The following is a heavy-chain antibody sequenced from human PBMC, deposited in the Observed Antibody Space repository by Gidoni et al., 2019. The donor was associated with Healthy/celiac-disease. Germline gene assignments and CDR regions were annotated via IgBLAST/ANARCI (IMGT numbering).Heavy chain of an antibody. CDR2: IIPILGIA. V-gene: IGHV1-69*04. CDR3: ARTYYYDSSGYYYDNWFDP. CDR1: GGTFSSYA. J-gene: IGHJ5*02. Sequence: QVQLVQSGAEVKKPGSSVKVSCKASGGTFSSYAISWVRQAPGQGLEWMGRIIPILGIANYAQKFQGRVTITADKSTSTAYMELSSLRSEDTAVYYYARTYYYDSSGYYYDNWFDPWGQGTLVTVSS. D-gene: IGHD3-22*01.